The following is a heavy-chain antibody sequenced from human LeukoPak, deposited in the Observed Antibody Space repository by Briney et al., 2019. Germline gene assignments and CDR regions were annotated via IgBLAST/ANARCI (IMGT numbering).Heavy chain of an antibody. D-gene: IGHD3-22*01. V-gene: IGHV4-34*01. Sequence: SETLSLTCAVYGGSFSGYYWSWIRQPPGKGLEWIGEINHSGSTNYNPSLKSRVTISVDTSKNQFSLKLSSVTAADTAIYYCARLWGHYDDSDYWGQGTPVTVSA. CDR3: ARLWGHYDDSDY. J-gene: IGHJ4*02. CDR2: INHSGST. CDR1: GGSFSGYY.